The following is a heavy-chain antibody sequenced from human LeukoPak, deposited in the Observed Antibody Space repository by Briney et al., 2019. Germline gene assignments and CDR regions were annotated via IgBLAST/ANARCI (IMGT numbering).Heavy chain of an antibody. Sequence: GGSLRLSCAASGFTFNNYWISWVRQAPGKGLEWVANIKQDGSEIYYVDSVKGRFTISRDNTKNSVYLQMNSRRAEDTAVYYCARQLGGSGSYWGQGTLVTVSS. J-gene: IGHJ4*02. CDR3: ARQLGGSGSY. CDR2: IKQDGSEI. D-gene: IGHD3-10*01. CDR1: GFTFNNYW. V-gene: IGHV3-7*01.